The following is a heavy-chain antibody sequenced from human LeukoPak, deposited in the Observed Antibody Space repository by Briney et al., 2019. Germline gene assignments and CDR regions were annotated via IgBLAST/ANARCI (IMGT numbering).Heavy chain of an antibody. J-gene: IGHJ4*02. V-gene: IGHV4-34*01. D-gene: IGHD6-13*01. CDR3: ARGRIAAAGSQYFDY. CDR1: GGSFSGYY. Sequence: SETLSLTCAVYGGSFSGYYWSWIRQPPGKGLEWIGEINHSGSTNYNPSLKSRVTISVDTSKNQFSLKLSSVTAADTAVYYCARGRIAAAGSQYFDYWGQGTLVTVSS. CDR2: INHSGST.